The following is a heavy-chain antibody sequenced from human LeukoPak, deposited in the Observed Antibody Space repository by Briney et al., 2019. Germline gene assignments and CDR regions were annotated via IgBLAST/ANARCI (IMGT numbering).Heavy chain of an antibody. CDR2: IYHSGST. D-gene: IGHD2-2*01. V-gene: IGHV4-30-2*01. CDR1: GGSISSGGYS. J-gene: IGHJ5*02. CDR3: ARGVVKGGYCSSTSCLPWFDP. Sequence: PSQTLSLTCAVSGGSISSGGYSWSWIRQPPGKGLEWIGYIYHSGSTYYNPSLKSRVTISVDRSKNQFSLKLSSVTAADTAAYYCARGVVKGGYCSSTSCLPWFDPWGQGTLVTVSS.